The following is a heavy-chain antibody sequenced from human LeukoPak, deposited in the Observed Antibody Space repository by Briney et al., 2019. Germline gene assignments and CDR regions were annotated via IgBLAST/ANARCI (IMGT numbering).Heavy chain of an antibody. CDR2: FDPEDGET. J-gene: IGHJ4*02. V-gene: IGHV1-24*01. D-gene: IGHD3-10*01. CDR1: GYTLTELS. CDR3: ATEPDYYGSGTLTGGDY. Sequence: GASVKVSCKVSGYTLTELSMHWVRQAPGKGLEWMGGFDPEDGETIYAQKFQGRVTMTEDTSTDTAYMELSSLRSEDAAVYYCATEPDYYGSGTLTGGDYWGQGTLVTVSS.